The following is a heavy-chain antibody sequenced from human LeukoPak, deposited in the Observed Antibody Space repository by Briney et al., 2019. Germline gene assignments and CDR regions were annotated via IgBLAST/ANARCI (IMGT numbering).Heavy chain of an antibody. CDR2: IKQDGSEK. CDR3: ARGVAGHLFDY. D-gene: IGHD2-15*01. CDR1: GFTFSSYW. J-gene: IGHJ4*02. Sequence: PGGSLRLSCAASGFTFSSYWMSWVRQAPGKGLEWVANIKQDGSEKYYVDSVKDRFTISRDNAKNSLYLQVNSLRAEDTAVYYCARGVAGHLFDYWGQGTLVTVSS. V-gene: IGHV3-7*03.